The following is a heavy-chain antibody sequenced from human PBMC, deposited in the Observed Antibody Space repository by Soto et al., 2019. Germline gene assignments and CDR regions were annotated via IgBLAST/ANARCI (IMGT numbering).Heavy chain of an antibody. CDR1: GGSISSGGYS. CDR3: AGVRGPYCGGECYPPTPNWFDP. D-gene: IGHD2-21*01. Sequence: QLQLQESGSGLVKPSQTLSLTCAVSGGSISSGGYSWSWIRQPRGKGLEWIGYIYNSGSTYYNPSLKSRVTISVDRSKNQFSLKLSSVTAADSAVYYCAGVRGPYCGGECYPPTPNWFDPWGQGTLVTVSS. J-gene: IGHJ5*02. CDR2: IYNSGST. V-gene: IGHV4-30-2*01.